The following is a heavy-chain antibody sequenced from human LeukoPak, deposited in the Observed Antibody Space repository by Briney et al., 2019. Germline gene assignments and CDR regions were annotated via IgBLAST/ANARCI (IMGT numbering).Heavy chain of an antibody. V-gene: IGHV4-39*07. CDR2: IYHNGRT. CDR1: GGSISSSSSYY. CDR3: ARDNDQMGLDPFDY. Sequence: ASETLSLTCTVSGGSISSSSSYYWGWIRQPPGKGLEWIGSIYHNGRTYYNPSLKSRVTISVDTSKNQFSLRLSSVTAADTAVYYCARDNDQMGLDPFDYWGQGTLVTVSS. J-gene: IGHJ4*02. D-gene: IGHD1-1*01.